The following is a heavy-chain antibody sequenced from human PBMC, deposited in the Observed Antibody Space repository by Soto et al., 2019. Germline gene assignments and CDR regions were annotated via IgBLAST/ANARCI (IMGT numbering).Heavy chain of an antibody. CDR3: ARGRLYGSPSEFDY. J-gene: IGHJ4*02. CDR2: TYYSGST. Sequence: SETLSLTCTVSGGSIGSGGYYWSWIRQHPGKGLEWIGYTYYSGSTYFNPSPKSRVTISRDTSKNQFSLKLSSVTAADTAVYYCARGRLYGSPSEFDYWGQGTLVTVSS. V-gene: IGHV4-31*03. CDR1: GGSIGSGGYY. D-gene: IGHD1-1*01.